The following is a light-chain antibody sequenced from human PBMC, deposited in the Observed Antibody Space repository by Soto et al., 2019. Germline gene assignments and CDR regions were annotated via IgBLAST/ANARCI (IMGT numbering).Light chain of an antibody. CDR3: QQYNNWPRAT. CDR1: QSISSN. J-gene: IGKJ4*01. Sequence: EIVMTQSPATLSLSPGERATLSCRGSQSISSNLAWYQQKPGQAPRLVMFRTSSRATGFPARFSGSGSGTEFNLTISSLQSEDFGVYYCQQYNNWPRATFGGGTKVDIK. V-gene: IGKV3-15*01. CDR2: RTS.